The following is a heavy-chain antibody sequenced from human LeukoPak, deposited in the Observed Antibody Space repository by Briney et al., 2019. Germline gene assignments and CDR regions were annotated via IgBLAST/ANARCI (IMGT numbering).Heavy chain of an antibody. J-gene: IGHJ5*02. CDR1: GYTFTGYY. CDR3: ARVDCSSTSCLYNWFDP. V-gene: IGHV1-2*02. Sequence: GASVKVSCKASGYTFTGYYMHWVRQAPGQGLEWMGWINPNSGGTNYAQKFQGRVTMTRNTSISTAYMELSSLRSEDTAVYYCARVDCSSTSCLYNWFDPWGQGTLVTVSS. CDR2: INPNSGGT. D-gene: IGHD2-2*01.